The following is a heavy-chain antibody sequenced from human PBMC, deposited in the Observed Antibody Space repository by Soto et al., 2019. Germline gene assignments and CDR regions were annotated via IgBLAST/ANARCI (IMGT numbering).Heavy chain of an antibody. V-gene: IGHV1-18*01. J-gene: IGHJ6*02. D-gene: IGHD3-16*01. Sequence: GASVKVSCKASGYTFIRYGITWVRQAPGQGLEWMGWISPYNDYTIYAQKLQGRVTMTTDTSTRTVYLDLRSLKSDDTAVYYCARGGSYDNTWGKLSNYGLAVWGQGTSVTVSS. CDR3: ARGGSYDNTWGKLSNYGLAV. CDR2: ISPYNDYT. CDR1: GYTFIRYG.